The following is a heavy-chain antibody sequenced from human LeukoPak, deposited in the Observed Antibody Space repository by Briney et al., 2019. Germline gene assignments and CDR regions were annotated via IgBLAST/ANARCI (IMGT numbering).Heavy chain of an antibody. V-gene: IGHV3-30-3*01. CDR1: GFTFSSYA. Sequence: GGSLRLSCAASGFTFSSYAMHWVRQAPGKGLEWVAVISYDGSNKYYADSVKGRFTISRDNSKNTLYLQMNSLRAEDTAVYYCARDQGSSGLISYYYYGMDVGGQGTTVPVSS. J-gene: IGHJ6*02. CDR3: ARDQGSSGLISYYYYGMDV. CDR2: ISYDGSNK. D-gene: IGHD3-22*01.